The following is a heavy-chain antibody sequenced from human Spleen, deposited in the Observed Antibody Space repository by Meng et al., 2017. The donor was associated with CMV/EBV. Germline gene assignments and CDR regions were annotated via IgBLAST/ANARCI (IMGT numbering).Heavy chain of an antibody. CDR2: INHSGST. J-gene: IGHJ5*02. D-gene: IGHD6-6*01. V-gene: IGHV4-34*01. Sequence: VYGGYFSGYYWSWIRQPPGKGLEWIGEINHSGSTNYNPSLKSRVTISVDTSKNQFSLKLSSVTAADTAVYYCASGKYSSSSVWFDPWGQGTLVTVSS. CDR1: GGYFSGYY. CDR3: ASGKYSSSSVWFDP.